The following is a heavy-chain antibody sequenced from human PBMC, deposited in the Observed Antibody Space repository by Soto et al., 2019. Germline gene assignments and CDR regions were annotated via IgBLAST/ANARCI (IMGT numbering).Heavy chain of an antibody. D-gene: IGHD4-4*01. CDR3: ARVSNDYSGNGAFDY. CDR1: GGSISNYY. Sequence: KHSDTPDIAWTVSGGSISNYYWIGIGQPPGKGLEWIGYIYYTGSASYNPSLKSRVSISVDTSKNQFSLNMNSVTAADTAVYYCARVSNDYSGNGAFDYWGQGTLVTVSS. V-gene: IGHV4-59*07. CDR2: IYYTGSA. J-gene: IGHJ4*02.